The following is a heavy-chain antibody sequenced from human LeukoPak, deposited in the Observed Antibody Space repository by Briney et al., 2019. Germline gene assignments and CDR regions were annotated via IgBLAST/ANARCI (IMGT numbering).Heavy chain of an antibody. J-gene: IGHJ4*02. Sequence: GGSLRLSCAASGFSFSDHGMHWVRQAPGKGLEWVAVMSYDGSNKDYADSVKGRFTISRDNSKNTLYLQMNSLSAEDTAVYYCARVIRGSYGSDYWGQGTLVTVSS. CDR3: ARVIRGSYGSDY. CDR1: GFSFSDHG. V-gene: IGHV3-30*03. CDR2: MSYDGSNK. D-gene: IGHD5-18*01.